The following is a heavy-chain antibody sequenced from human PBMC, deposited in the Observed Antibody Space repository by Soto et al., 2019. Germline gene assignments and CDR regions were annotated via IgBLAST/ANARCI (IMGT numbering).Heavy chain of an antibody. J-gene: IGHJ4*02. V-gene: IGHV4-30-4*01. CDR3: ARDTAMVGYYLDY. CDR1: GGSISSGDYY. D-gene: IGHD5-18*01. Sequence: QVQLQESGPGLVKPSQTLSLTCTVSGGSISSGDYYWSWIRQPPGKGLEWIGDIYYSGSTYYNPSLKSLVTISVDTSKNQLSLKLSSVTAADTAVYYCARDTAMVGYYLDYGGQGTLVTVS. CDR2: IYYSGST.